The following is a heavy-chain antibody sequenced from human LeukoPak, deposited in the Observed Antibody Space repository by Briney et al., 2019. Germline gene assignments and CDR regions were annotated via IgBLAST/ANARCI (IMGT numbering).Heavy chain of an antibody. CDR2: ISAYNGNT. CDR1: GYTFTSYG. V-gene: IGHV1-18*01. CDR3: ASHLSGSYLNYFDY. D-gene: IGHD1-26*01. J-gene: IGHJ4*02. Sequence: GASVKVSCKASGYTFTSYGISWVRQAPGQGLEWMGWISAYNGNTNYAQKLQGRVTMTTDTSTSTAYMELRSLRSDDTAVYYCASHLSGSYLNYFDYWGQGTLVTVSS.